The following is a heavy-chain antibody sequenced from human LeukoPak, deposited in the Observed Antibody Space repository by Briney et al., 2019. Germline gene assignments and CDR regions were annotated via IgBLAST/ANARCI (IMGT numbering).Heavy chain of an antibody. D-gene: IGHD3-3*01. CDR1: GGTFSGYA. CDR2: ISPYNGNT. J-gene: IGHJ6*03. Sequence: ASVKVSCKASGGTFSGYAINWVRQAPGHGLEWMGWISPYNGNTNYAQKLQGRVSMTTDTSTSTVYMELGSLTSDDTAIYFCARGDFDAWSGQFYYMDVWGKGTTVTVSS. CDR3: ARGDFDAWSGQFYYMDV. V-gene: IGHV1-18*01.